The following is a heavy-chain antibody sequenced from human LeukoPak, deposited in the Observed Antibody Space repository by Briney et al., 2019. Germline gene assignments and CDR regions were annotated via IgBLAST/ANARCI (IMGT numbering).Heavy chain of an antibody. CDR2: ISWNSGSI. Sequence: GGSLRLSCAASGFTFHDYAMHWVRQAPGKGLEWVSGISWNSGSIGYADSVKGRFTISRDNAKNSLYLQMNSLRAEDTALYYCAKDATYSSSWEVFDPWGQGTLVTVSS. CDR3: AKDATYSSSWEVFDP. J-gene: IGHJ5*02. CDR1: GFTFHDYA. D-gene: IGHD6-13*01. V-gene: IGHV3-9*01.